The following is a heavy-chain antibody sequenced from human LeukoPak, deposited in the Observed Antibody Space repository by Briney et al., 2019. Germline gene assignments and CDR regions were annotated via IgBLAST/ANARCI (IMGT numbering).Heavy chain of an antibody. CDR3: ARMEAATYKVDY. Sequence: SETLSLTSTVSGGSISSSDYYWGWIRQPPGKGLEWIGSIYYSGSTYYNPSLKSRVTISVDTSKNQFSLKLNSVTAADTAVYYCARMEAATYKVDYWGQGTLVTVSS. V-gene: IGHV4-39*01. D-gene: IGHD2-15*01. CDR2: IYYSGST. J-gene: IGHJ4*02. CDR1: GGSISSSDYY.